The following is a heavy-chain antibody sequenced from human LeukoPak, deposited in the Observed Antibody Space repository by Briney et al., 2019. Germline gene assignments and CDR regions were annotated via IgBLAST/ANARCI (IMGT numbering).Heavy chain of an antibody. D-gene: IGHD4-17*01. J-gene: IGHJ4*02. CDR3: ARGDYGDYTFAY. CDR1: GFTFSSHA. V-gene: IGHV3-64*01. Sequence: GGSLRLSCAASGFTFSSHAMHWVRQAPGKGLEYVSAISSNGGSTYYANSVKGRFTISRDNSKNTLYLQMGSLRAEDMAVYYCARGDYGDYTFAYWGQGPLVPVSS. CDR2: ISSNGGST.